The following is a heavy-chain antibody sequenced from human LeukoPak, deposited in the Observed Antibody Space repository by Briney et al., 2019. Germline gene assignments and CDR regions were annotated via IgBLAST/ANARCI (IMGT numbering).Heavy chain of an antibody. CDR3: ARSGIYDYVWGSYRYPFDY. V-gene: IGHV4-59*01. CDR2: IYYSGST. CDR1: GGSISSYY. D-gene: IGHD3-16*02. J-gene: IGHJ4*02. Sequence: PSETLSLTCTVSGGSISSYYRSWIRQPPGKGLEWIGYIYYSGSTNYNPSLKSRVTISVDTSKNQFSLKLSSVTAADTAVYYCARSGIYDYVWGSYRYPFDYWGQGTLVTVSS.